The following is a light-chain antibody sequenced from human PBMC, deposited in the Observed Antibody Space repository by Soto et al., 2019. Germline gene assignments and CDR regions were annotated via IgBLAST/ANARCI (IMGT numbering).Light chain of an antibody. CDR3: SSYTSSSTPYV. J-gene: IGLJ1*01. CDR1: SSDVGGYNY. Sequence: QSALTQPASESGSPGQSITISCTGTSSDVGGYNYVSWYQQHPGKAPKLMIYEVSNRPSGVSNRFSGSKSGNTASLTISGLQAEDEAEYYCSSYTSSSTPYVFGTGTKLTVL. V-gene: IGLV2-14*01. CDR2: EVS.